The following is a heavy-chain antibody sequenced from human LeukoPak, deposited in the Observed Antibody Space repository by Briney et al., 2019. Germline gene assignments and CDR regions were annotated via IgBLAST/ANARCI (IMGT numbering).Heavy chain of an antibody. CDR1: GFTFSSYA. CDR2: ISYDGSNK. J-gene: IGHJ4*02. CDR3: ARAIPVTHVDFDY. V-gene: IGHV3-30-3*01. Sequence: GRSLRLSCAASGFTFSSYAMHWVRQAPGKGLEWVAVISYDGSNKYYADSVKGRFTISRDNSKNPLYLQMNSLRAEDTAVYYCARAIPVTHVDFDYWGPGTLVTVSS.